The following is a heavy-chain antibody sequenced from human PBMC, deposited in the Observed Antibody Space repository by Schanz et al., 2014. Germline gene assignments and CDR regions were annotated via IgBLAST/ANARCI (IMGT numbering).Heavy chain of an antibody. CDR1: GFTFRSYA. D-gene: IGHD6-13*01. V-gene: IGHV3-23*04. CDR3: ARGRARQLVHWFDP. J-gene: IGHJ5*02. Sequence: EVQLVESGGGLVQPGGSLRLSCAASGFTFRSYAMSWVRQAPGKGLEWVSGISGSGGSANYADSVKGRFTISRDNSKNTLYLQMNSLRAEDTAVYYCARGRARQLVHWFDPWGQGTLVTVSS. CDR2: ISGSGGSA.